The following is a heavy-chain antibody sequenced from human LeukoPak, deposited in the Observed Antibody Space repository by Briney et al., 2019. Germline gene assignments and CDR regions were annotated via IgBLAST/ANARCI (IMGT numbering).Heavy chain of an antibody. Sequence: GGSLGLSCAASGFTFSSYAMSWVRQAPGKGLEWVSAISGSGGSTYYADSVKGRFTISRDNSKNTLYLQMNSLRAEDTAVYYCARPSGTWGAFDIWGHGTMVTVSS. CDR2: ISGSGGST. J-gene: IGHJ3*02. CDR1: GFTFSSYA. D-gene: IGHD2-15*01. V-gene: IGHV3-23*01. CDR3: ARPSGTWGAFDI.